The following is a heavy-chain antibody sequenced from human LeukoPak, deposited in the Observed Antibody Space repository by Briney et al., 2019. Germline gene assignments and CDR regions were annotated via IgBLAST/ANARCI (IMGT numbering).Heavy chain of an antibody. V-gene: IGHV3-21*01. Sequence: GRSMRLSSEVSGFTLGSYCMNWVRQAPGKGLEWVSSISSSSSYIYYADSVKGRFTISRVNAKNSLYLQMNSLIAEDTAVYYCARVFDWLLTDWGQGTLVTVSS. CDR3: ARVFDWLLTD. CDR1: GFTLGSYC. D-gene: IGHD3-9*01. J-gene: IGHJ4*02. CDR2: ISSSSSYI.